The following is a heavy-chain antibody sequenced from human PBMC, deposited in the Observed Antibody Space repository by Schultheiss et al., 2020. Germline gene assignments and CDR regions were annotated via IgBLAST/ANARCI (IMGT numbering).Heavy chain of an antibody. D-gene: IGHD3-22*01. CDR2: ISGSGGST. Sequence: GGFLRLSCAASGFTFSSYAMSWVRQAPGKGLEWVSAISGSGGSTYYADSVKGRFTISRDNSKNTLYLQMNSLRAEDTAVYYCAKDGASYYYDSSGYYDYWGQGTLVTVSS. CDR1: GFTFSSYA. CDR3: AKDGASYYYDSSGYYDY. J-gene: IGHJ4*02. V-gene: IGHV3-23*01.